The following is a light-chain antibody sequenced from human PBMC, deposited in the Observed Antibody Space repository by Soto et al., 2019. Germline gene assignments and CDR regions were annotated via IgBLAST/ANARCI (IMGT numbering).Light chain of an antibody. Sequence: DIPMTQSPSTLSASVRDRVTITCRASENINSWLAWYQQKPGAAPKLLIYDVSTLESGVPSRFSGSASGTEFTLSISSLQSEDFATYYCQHYNSYPFTFGPGTKVDIK. V-gene: IGKV1-5*01. CDR3: QHYNSYPFT. J-gene: IGKJ3*01. CDR1: ENINSW. CDR2: DVS.